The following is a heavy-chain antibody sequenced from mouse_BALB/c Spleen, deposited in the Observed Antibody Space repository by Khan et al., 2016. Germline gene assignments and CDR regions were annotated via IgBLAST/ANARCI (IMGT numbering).Heavy chain of an antibody. CDR3: ADALVVY. CDR2: IYPGDGDT. J-gene: IGHJ3*01. V-gene: IGHV1-87*01. Sequence: QVQLQQSGAELARPGASVRLSCKASGYTSANYWMQWVKQRPGQGLEWIGSIYPGDGDTRYSPKFKDKATLTADKSSSSAYMHLRSVASEDSAVYYCADALVVYWGQGTLVTVSA. CDR1: GYTSANYW.